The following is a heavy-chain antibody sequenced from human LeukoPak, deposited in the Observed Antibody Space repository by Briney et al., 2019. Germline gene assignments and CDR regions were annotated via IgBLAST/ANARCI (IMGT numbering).Heavy chain of an antibody. CDR1: GGSISSGDYY. J-gene: IGHJ4*02. CDR2: IYYSGST. Sequence: PSETLSLTCNVSGGSISSGDYYWSCIRQPPGQGLEWIGYIYYSGSTYYNPSLMSRVTISVETSKNQFSLQLSSVTAADTAVYFCARVDGSRDWRFDYWGQGTLVTVSS. D-gene: IGHD2-21*01. CDR3: ARVDGSRDWRFDY. V-gene: IGHV4-30-4*01.